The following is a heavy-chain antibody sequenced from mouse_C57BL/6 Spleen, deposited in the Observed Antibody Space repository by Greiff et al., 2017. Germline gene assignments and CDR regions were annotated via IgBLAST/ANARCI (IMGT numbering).Heavy chain of an antibody. CDR2: IYPRRGNT. D-gene: IGHD1-1*01. V-gene: IGHV1-81*01. CDR3: AKGRGSSGWYFDV. CDR1: GYTFTSYG. J-gene: IGHJ1*03. Sequence: VQLQQSGAELARPGASVKLSCKASGYTFTSYGISWVKQRTGQGLELIGEIYPRRGNTYYNEKFKGKATLTADKSSSTAYMELRSLTSEDSAVYFCAKGRGSSGWYFDVWGTGTTVTVSS.